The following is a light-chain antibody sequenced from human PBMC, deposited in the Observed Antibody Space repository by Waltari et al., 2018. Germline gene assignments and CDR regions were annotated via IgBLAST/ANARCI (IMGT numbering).Light chain of an antibody. CDR3: QSYDSSLSGWV. CDR1: SSNIGAGYD. Sequence: SVLTQPPSVSGAPGQRVTISCTGCSSNIGAGYDVYWYQQLPGTAPKLLIYGNSNRPSGVPDRFSGSKSGTSASLAITGLQAEDEADYYCQSYDSSLSGWVFGGGTKLTVL. V-gene: IGLV1-40*01. J-gene: IGLJ3*02. CDR2: GNS.